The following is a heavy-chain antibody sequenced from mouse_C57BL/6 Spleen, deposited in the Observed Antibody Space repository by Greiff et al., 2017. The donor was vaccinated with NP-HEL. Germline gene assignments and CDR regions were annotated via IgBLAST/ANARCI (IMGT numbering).Heavy chain of an antibody. CDR2: ISSGGSYT. D-gene: IGHD1-1*01. CDR3: ARRAYYYGSEDY. V-gene: IGHV5-6*02. Sequence: EVKLVESGGDLVKPGGSLKLSCAASGFTFSSYGMSWVRQTPDKRLEWVATISSGGSYTYYPDSVKGRFTISRDNAKNTLYLQMSSLKSEDTAMYYCARRAYYYGSEDYWGQGTTLTVSS. J-gene: IGHJ2*01. CDR1: GFTFSSYG.